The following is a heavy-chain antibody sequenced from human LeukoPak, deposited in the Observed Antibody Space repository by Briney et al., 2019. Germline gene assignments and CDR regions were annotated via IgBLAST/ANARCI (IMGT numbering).Heavy chain of an antibody. D-gene: IGHD6-13*01. CDR1: GFTFSNYA. V-gene: IGHV3-23*01. CDR3: AKGPSTGYSSSWYDY. Sequence: GGSLRLSCAASGFTFSNYAMGWVRQAPGKGLEWVSGISGSDGSTYYADSVKGRFTISRDNSKNTLCLQMNSLRAEDTAVYYCAKGPSTGYSSSWYDYWGQGTLVTVSS. CDR2: ISGSDGST. J-gene: IGHJ4*02.